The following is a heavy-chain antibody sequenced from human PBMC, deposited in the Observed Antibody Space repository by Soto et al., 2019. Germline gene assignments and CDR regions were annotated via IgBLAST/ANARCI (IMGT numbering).Heavy chain of an antibody. D-gene: IGHD6-13*01. V-gene: IGHV4-4*07. CDR2: IYTSGST. CDR3: ARAAAGTPVINWFDP. Sequence: PSETLSLTCTVSGGSISSYYWSWIRQPAGKGLEWIGRIYTSGSTNYNPSLKSRVTMSVDTSKNQFSLKLSSVTVADTAVYYCARAAAGTPVINWFDPWGQGTLVTVSS. CDR1: GGSISSYY. J-gene: IGHJ5*02.